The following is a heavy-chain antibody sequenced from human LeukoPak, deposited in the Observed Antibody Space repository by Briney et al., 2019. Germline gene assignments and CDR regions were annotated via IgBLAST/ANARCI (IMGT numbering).Heavy chain of an antibody. Sequence: PGGSLRLSCAASAFTFSSYSMNWVRQAPGKGLEWVSSISSSSSYIYYADSVKGRFTISGDNAKNSLYLQMNSLRAEDTAVYYCARDLAVAGKYWGQGTLVTVSS. CDR1: AFTFSSYS. V-gene: IGHV3-21*01. D-gene: IGHD6-19*01. CDR2: ISSSSSYI. CDR3: ARDLAVAGKY. J-gene: IGHJ4*02.